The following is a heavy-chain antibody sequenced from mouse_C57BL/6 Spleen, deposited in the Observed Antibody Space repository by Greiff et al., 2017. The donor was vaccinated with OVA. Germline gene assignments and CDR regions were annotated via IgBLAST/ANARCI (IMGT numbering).Heavy chain of an antibody. CDR2: IWSGGST. Sequence: QVQLQQSGPGLVQPSQSLSITCTVSGFSLTSYGVHWVRQSPGKGLEWLGVIWSGGSTDYNAAFISSLSISKDNSKSQVFFKMNSLQADDTAIYYCARNDYDGAWFAYWGQGTLVTVSA. V-gene: IGHV2-2*01. J-gene: IGHJ3*01. CDR3: ARNDYDGAWFAY. D-gene: IGHD2-4*01. CDR1: GFSLTSYG.